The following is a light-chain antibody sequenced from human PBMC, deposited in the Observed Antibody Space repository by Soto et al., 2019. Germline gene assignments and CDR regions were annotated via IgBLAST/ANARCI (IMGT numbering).Light chain of an antibody. CDR1: QSISDW. CDR3: QQHSDYPLT. CDR2: KAS. V-gene: IGKV1-5*03. J-gene: IGKJ4*01. Sequence: DIQMTPSPSTLSASVGDRVTITCRASQSISDWLAWYQQKPGKAPKLLIYKASTLEIGVPSRFSGSASGTEFTLTISSLQPDDFATYYCQQHSDYPLTFGGGTKVDIK.